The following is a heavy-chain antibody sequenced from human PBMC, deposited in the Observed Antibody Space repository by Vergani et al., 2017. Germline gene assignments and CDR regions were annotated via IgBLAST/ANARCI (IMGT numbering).Heavy chain of an antibody. J-gene: IGHJ4*02. CDR3: ARVLTMIVVAESLPKGPFDY. D-gene: IGHD3-22*01. V-gene: IGHV1-2*02. CDR1: GYTFTGYY. Sequence: QVQLVQSGAEVKKPGASVKVSCKASGYTFTGYYMHWVRQAPGQGLERMGWINPNSGGTNYAQQFQCRVTMTKGPAISTAYMGLSRLRSDDTAVYYCARVLTMIVVAESLPKGPFDYWGQGTLVTVSS. CDR2: INPNSGGT.